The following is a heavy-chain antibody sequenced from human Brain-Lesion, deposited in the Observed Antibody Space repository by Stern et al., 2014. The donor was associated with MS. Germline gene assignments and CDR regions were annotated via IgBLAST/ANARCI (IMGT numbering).Heavy chain of an antibody. CDR3: ATLSPGAGGNYYRHFDY. D-gene: IGHD1-26*01. CDR1: GYTLTELS. V-gene: IGHV1-24*01. CDR2: FDPEDGET. Sequence: QMHLVQSGAEVKKPGASVKVSCKVSGYTLTELSMHWVRQAPRKGLEWMGGFDPEDGETIYAQKFQGRVTMTEDTSTDTAYMELSSLRSEDTAVYYCATLSPGAGGNYYRHFDYWGQGTLVTVSS. J-gene: IGHJ4*02.